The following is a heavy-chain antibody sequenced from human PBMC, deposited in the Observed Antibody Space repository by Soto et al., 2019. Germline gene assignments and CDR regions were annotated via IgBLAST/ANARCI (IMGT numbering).Heavy chain of an antibody. V-gene: IGHV4-4*02. CDR3: ASHRGSTYGPYDY. J-gene: IGHJ4*02. CDR2: VYHSGSS. D-gene: IGHD5-18*01. CDR1: GGSISSSHW. Sequence: QVQLQESGPGLVKASGTLSVTCAVSGGSISSSHWWCWVRQHPGKRLEWIGEVYHSGSSNYNPSLKSRITISVDNTKTQFSLKVSSVTAADTALYYCASHRGSTYGPYDYWGQGILVTVSS.